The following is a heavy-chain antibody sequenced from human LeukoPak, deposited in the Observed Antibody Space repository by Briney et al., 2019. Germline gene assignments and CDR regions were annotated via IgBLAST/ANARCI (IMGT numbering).Heavy chain of an antibody. CDR1: GGSFGTYA. Sequence: SVKVSCKASGGSFGTYAISWVRQAPGQGLEWVGGLIPIVGTPKYAQKFQDRVTITTDESTNTAYLHLTSLRNDDTAMYYCARGRYSSAWGYWGQGTLITVPS. J-gene: IGHJ4*02. CDR3: ARGRYSSAWGY. D-gene: IGHD6-19*01. CDR2: LIPIVGTP. V-gene: IGHV1-69*05.